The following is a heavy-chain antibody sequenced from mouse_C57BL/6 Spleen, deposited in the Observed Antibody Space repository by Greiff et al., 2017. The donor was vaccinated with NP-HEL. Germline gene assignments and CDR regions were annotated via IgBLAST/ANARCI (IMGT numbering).Heavy chain of an antibody. J-gene: IGHJ4*01. CDR3: VREGVYGSSGPPYYAMDY. CDR2: IRSKSSNYAT. CDR1: GFTFNTYA. V-gene: IGHV10-3*01. D-gene: IGHD1-1*01. Sequence: EVQGVESGGGLVQPKGSLKLSCAASGFTFNTYAMHWVRQAPGKGLEWVARIRSKSSNYATYYADSVKDRFTISRDDSQSMLYLQMNNLKTEETAMYYCVREGVYGSSGPPYYAMDYWGKGTSVTVSS.